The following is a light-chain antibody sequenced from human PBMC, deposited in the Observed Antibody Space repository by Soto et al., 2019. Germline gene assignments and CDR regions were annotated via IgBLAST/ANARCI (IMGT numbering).Light chain of an antibody. CDR3: QQYHSAPQS. CDR2: WAS. CDR1: QSVLYSPNTKNY. J-gene: IGKJ1*01. V-gene: IGKV4-1*01. Sequence: DIVMTQSPDSLAVSLGERATINCKSSQSVLYSPNTKNYLAWYQQKPGQPPKLLIYWASTRESGVTDRFSGSGSGTDFTLTISSLQAEDVAFYYCQQYHSAPQSFGQGTKVEI.